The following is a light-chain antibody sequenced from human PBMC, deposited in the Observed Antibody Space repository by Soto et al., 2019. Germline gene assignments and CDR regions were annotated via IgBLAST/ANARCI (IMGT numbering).Light chain of an antibody. J-gene: IGLJ2*01. CDR1: SRDVGGYNY. Sequence: QSALTQPASVSGSPGQSITISCTGTSRDVGGYNYVSWYQQHPGKAPKIMIYEVSNRPSGVSNRFSGSKSGNTASLTISGLQAEDDADYYCSSYTNSGTLVVFGGGTKVTVL. CDR2: EVS. CDR3: SSYTNSGTLVV. V-gene: IGLV2-14*01.